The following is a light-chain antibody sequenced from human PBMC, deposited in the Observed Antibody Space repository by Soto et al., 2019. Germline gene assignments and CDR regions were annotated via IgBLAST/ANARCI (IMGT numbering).Light chain of an antibody. Sequence: EIVLTQSPGTLSLSPGERATLSCRASQSVSSRCLAWYQQKAGQAPRLLIYGASSRATGIPDRFSGSGSGTDFTLTISRLEVEDFAVYYCQQYGSSPPRTFGQGTKLVIK. V-gene: IGKV3-20*01. J-gene: IGKJ2*01. CDR1: QSVSSRC. CDR2: GAS. CDR3: QQYGSSPPRT.